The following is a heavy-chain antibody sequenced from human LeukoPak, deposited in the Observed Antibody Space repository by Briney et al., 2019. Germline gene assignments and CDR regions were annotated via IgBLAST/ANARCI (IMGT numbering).Heavy chain of an antibody. V-gene: IGHV3-11*05. CDR1: GGSFSGYY. D-gene: IGHD3-16*02. CDR2: ISGSSSYI. J-gene: IGHJ4*02. Sequence: LSLTCAVYGGSFSGYYWSWIRQPPGKGLEWVSFISGSSSYIYYADSLKGRFTISRDNAKNSLYLQVDSLGAEDTAVYYCARGAQLRLGELSLYYYFDYWGQGTLVTVSS. CDR3: ARGAQLRLGELSLYYYFDY.